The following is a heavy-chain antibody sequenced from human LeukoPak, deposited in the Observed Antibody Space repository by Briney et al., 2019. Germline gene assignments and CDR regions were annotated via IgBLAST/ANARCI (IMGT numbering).Heavy chain of an antibody. Sequence: GASVKVSCKASGGTFSSYAISWVRQAPGQGLEWMGRIIPIFGTANYAQKFQGRVTITTDESTSTAYMELSSLRSEDTAVYYCARELAVAVTFDAFDIWGQGTMVTVSS. J-gene: IGHJ3*02. D-gene: IGHD6-19*01. CDR1: GGTFSSYA. CDR3: ARELAVAVTFDAFDI. CDR2: IIPIFGTA. V-gene: IGHV1-69*05.